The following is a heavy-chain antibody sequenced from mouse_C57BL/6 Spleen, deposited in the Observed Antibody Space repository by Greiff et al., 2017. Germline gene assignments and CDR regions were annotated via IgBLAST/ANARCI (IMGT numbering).Heavy chain of an antibody. V-gene: IGHV14-2*01. D-gene: IGHD3-1*01. J-gene: IGHJ2*01. CDR1: GFNIKDYY. CDR3: ARPPLGGDYFDY. CDR2: IDPEDGET. Sequence: VQLQQSGAELVKPGASVKLSCTASGFNIKDYYMHWVKQRTEQGLEWIGRIDPEDGETKYAPKFQGKATITADPSSNTAYLQLSSLTSEDTAVHYWARPPLGGDYFDYWGQGTTRTVSS.